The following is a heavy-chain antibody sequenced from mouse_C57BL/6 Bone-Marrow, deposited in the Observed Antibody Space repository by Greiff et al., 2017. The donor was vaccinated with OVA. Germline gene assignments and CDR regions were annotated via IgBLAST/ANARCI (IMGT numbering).Heavy chain of an antibody. Sequence: VQLKESGAELVRPGASVKLSCTASGFNIKDYYMHWVKQRPEQGLEWIGRIDPEDGDTEYAPKFQGKATMTADTSSNTAYLQLSSLTSEDTAVYDGPSKLLLREERVDYWGQGTTLTVSS. J-gene: IGHJ2*01. CDR2: IDPEDGDT. V-gene: IGHV14-1*01. D-gene: IGHD1-1*01. CDR3: PSKLLLREERVDY. CDR1: GFNIKDYY.